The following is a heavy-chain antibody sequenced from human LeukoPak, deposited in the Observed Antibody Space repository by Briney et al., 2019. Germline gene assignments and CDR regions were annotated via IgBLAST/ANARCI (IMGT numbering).Heavy chain of an antibody. V-gene: IGHV1-8*03. D-gene: IGHD4/OR15-4a*01. CDR1: GYTFVIYD. J-gene: IGHJ4*02. Sequence: ASVTVSFKSSGYTFVIYDISWVRQAPGQGLEWMGWMNPNTGNPGYAQRFQGRVTITSDTSRSTVYMEMSSLRSEDTAVYYCARVLGGANSVHFDNWGQGTLVTVSS. CDR2: MNPNTGNP. CDR3: ARVLGGANSVHFDN.